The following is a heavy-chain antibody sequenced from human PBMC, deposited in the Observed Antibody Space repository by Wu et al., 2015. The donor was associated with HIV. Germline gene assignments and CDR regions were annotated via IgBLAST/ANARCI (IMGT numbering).Heavy chain of an antibody. CDR3: AREGSWYSSSWVRGPRTT. CDR2: MNPNSGNT. D-gene: IGHD6-13*01. CDR1: DYNLISYG. Sequence: VQLVQSGAEVKKPGASVKVSCKAFDYNLISYGVSWVRQAPGQGLEWMGWMNPNSGNTGYAQKFQGRVTMTRNTSISTAYMELSSLRSEDTAVYYCAREGSWYSSSWVRGPRTTWGQGTLVTVSS. V-gene: IGHV1-8*01. J-gene: IGHJ4*02.